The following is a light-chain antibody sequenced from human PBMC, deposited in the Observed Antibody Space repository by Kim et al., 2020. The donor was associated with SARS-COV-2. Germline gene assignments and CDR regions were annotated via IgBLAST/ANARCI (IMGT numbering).Light chain of an antibody. CDR3: ASFRIGDTYV. CDR2: DVS. CDR1: TSDIGAYNF. V-gene: IGLV2-14*03. J-gene: IGLJ1*01. Sequence: GHPITFSCPGTTSDIGAYNFVPWYQQNPGEAPKLIIYDVSKRPSGLSNRFSGSKSANAASLTISGLRADDESVYYCASFRIGDTYVFGTGTKVTVL.